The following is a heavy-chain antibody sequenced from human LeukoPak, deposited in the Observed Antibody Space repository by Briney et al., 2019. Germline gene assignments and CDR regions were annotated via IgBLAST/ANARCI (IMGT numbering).Heavy chain of an antibody. CDR3: ARNEEGDHGFDP. J-gene: IGHJ5*02. CDR1: GFTFSTYS. CDR2: ISGTSSLI. V-gene: IGHV3-48*01. D-gene: IGHD2-21*02. Sequence: GGSLRLSCAASGFTFSTYSMNWVRQAPGKGLEWVSYISGTSSLIYYADSVKGRFTISRDNSKNTLYLQMNSLRAEDTAVYYCARNEEGDHGFDPWGQGTLVTVSS.